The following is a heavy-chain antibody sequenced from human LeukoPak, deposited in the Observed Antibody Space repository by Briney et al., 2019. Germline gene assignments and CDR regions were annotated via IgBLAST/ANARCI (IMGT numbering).Heavy chain of an antibody. CDR1: GGSISSYY. D-gene: IGHD4-17*01. CDR3: ARVPPSTVTYYYYGMDV. J-gene: IGHJ6*02. CDR2: IYYSWST. V-gene: IGHV4-59*01. Sequence: SETLSVTCTGSGGSISSYYWSWIRQPPGKGLEVIGYIYYSWSTNYNPSLKSRVTIQVHTSKTQFSLKLSSVTAADTAVYYCARVPPSTVTYYYYGMDVWGQGTTVTVSS.